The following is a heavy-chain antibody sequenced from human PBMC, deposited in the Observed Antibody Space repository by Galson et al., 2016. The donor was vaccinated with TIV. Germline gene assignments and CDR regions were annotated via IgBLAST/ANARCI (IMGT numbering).Heavy chain of an antibody. J-gene: IGHJ6*02. Sequence: SLRLSCAASGFTFSNYALYWVRQAPGKGLEWVTIISYDGSKKFYADSVMGRFTISRDDSKNTLFLQINSLRPEDMAVYYCLRDHAMYSGIYFGRGYYYYGMDVWGQGTTVTVSS. D-gene: IGHD1-26*01. CDR1: GFTFSNYA. CDR3: LRDHAMYSGIYFGRGYYYYGMDV. V-gene: IGHV3-30*01. CDR2: ISYDGSKK.